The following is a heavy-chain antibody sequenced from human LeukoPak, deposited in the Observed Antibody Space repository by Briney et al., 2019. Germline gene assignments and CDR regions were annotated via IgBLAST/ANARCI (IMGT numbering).Heavy chain of an antibody. D-gene: IGHD5-18*01. CDR1: GGTFSSYA. J-gene: IGHJ4*02. V-gene: IGHV1-69*06. Sequence: SVKVSCNASGGTFSSYAISWVRQAPGQGLEWMGGIIPIFGTANYAQKFQGRVTITADKSTSTAYMELSSLRSEDTAVYYCAQDRAYIQFYFWGQGTLDTVSS. CDR3: AQDRAYIQFYF. CDR2: IIPIFGTA.